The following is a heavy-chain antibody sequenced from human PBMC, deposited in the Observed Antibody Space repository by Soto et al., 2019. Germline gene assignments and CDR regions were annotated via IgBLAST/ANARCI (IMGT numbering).Heavy chain of an antibody. Sequence: QITLKESGPTLVKPTQTLTLTCTFSGFSLSTSGVGVGWIRQPPGKALEWLALIYWDDDKRYSPSLKSRLTISKDTSKNQVVLTMTNMDPVDTAKYYCAHASIAAAGTGFDYWGQGTLVTVSS. CDR1: GFSLSTSGVG. V-gene: IGHV2-5*02. J-gene: IGHJ4*02. CDR2: IYWDDDK. D-gene: IGHD6-13*01. CDR3: AHASIAAAGTGFDY.